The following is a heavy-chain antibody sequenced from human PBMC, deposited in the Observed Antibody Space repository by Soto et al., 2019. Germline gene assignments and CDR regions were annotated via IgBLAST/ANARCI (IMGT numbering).Heavy chain of an antibody. CDR3: AKEALDYGGNSHLDN. J-gene: IGHJ4*02. V-gene: IGHV3-30*18. Sequence: PGGSLRLSCAASGFTFSNYGMHWVRQAPGKGLEWVAVMSHDTNSKYYVDSVKGRFTISRDNSKNTLFLQMNSLRSGDTAMYYCAKEALDYGGNSHLDNWGQGALVTVSS. CDR2: MSHDTNSK. D-gene: IGHD3-16*01. CDR1: GFTFSNYG.